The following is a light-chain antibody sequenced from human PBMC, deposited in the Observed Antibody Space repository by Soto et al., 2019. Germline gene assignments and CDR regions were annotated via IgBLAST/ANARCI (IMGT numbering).Light chain of an antibody. J-gene: IGKJ3*01. CDR2: GAS. V-gene: IGKV1-27*01. CDR1: QSVSSN. CDR3: QNYNSAPCT. Sequence: MTQSPVTLSVSPGERATLSCRASQSVSSNLAWYQQKPGKVPELLIYGASNLKSGVPSRFSGSGSGTDFTLTISSLQTEDLATYYCQNYNSAPCTFGPGTKVDIK.